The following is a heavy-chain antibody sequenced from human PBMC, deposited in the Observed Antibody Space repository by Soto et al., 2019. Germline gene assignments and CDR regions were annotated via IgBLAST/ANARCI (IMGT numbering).Heavy chain of an antibody. CDR1: GFTFNSYG. CDR2: ISYDGSSK. D-gene: IGHD4-4*01. Sequence: QVQLVESGGGVVQPGGSLRLSCEGSGFTFNSYGMHWVRQAPGKGLEWVAVISYDGSSKYYADSLRGRFTISRDNSNNRLYLQMNSLRAEDTAIYYCAKDGTTVIAELSRREDWGQGTQVTVSP. J-gene: IGHJ4*02. CDR3: AKDGTTVIAELSRRED. V-gene: IGHV3-30*18.